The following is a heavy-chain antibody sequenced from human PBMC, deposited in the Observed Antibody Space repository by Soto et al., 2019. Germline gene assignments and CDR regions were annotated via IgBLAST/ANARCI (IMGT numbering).Heavy chain of an antibody. CDR2: IKQDGSEK. V-gene: IGHV3-7*01. Sequence: QTSETLRLSCAASGFTFSSYWMSWVRQAPGKGLEWVANIKQDGSEKYYVDSVKGRFTISRDNAKNSLYLQMNSLRAEDTAVYYCAREQPNWYYYYYYGMDVWGQGTTVTVSS. D-gene: IGHD6-13*01. CDR1: GFTFSSYW. J-gene: IGHJ6*02. CDR3: AREQPNWYYYYYYGMDV.